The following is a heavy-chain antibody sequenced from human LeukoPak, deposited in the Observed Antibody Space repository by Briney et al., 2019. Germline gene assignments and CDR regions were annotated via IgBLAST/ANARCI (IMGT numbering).Heavy chain of an antibody. CDR3: ARVGYSSSIFDAFDI. V-gene: IGHV3-21*01. D-gene: IGHD6-19*01. CDR1: GFTFSSYS. CDR2: ISSSSSYI. Sequence: AGGFLRLSCAASGFTFSSYSMNWVRQAPGKGLEWVSSISSSSSYIYYADSVKGRFTISRDNAKNSLYLQMNSLRAEDTAVYYCARVGYSSSIFDAFDIWGQGTMVTVSS. J-gene: IGHJ3*02.